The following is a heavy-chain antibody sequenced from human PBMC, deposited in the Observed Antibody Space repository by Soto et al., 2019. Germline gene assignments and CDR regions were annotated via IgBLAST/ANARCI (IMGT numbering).Heavy chain of an antibody. J-gene: IGHJ4*02. CDR1: GDSISSSTYY. CDR2: IYYSGRT. V-gene: IGHV4-39*01. Sequence: QLQLQESGPGLVKPSETLSLTCTVSGDSISSSTYYWGWIRQPPGKGLEWIGSIYYSGRTYYNPSLKSRVTLYVDTSKNPFPLKLSSVPAADTAVYYCARPGDRWYSYFDYWGQGTLVTVSS. CDR3: ARPGDRWYSYFDY. D-gene: IGHD6-13*01.